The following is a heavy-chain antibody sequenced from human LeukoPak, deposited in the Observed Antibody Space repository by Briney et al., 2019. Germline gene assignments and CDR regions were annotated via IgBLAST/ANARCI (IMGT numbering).Heavy chain of an antibody. V-gene: IGHV3-33*06. D-gene: IGHD5-18*01. J-gene: IGHJ6*02. CDR3: AKVGGYSYGSLYYYYYGMDV. CDR1: GFTFSHYG. CDR2: IWYDGTNK. Sequence: GGSLRLSCAASGFTFSHYGMHWVRQAPGKGLDWVAVIWYDGTNKYYADSVKGRFTISRDNSKNTVYLQMNSLRAEDTAVYYCAKVGGYSYGSLYYYYYGMDVWGQGTTVTVSS.